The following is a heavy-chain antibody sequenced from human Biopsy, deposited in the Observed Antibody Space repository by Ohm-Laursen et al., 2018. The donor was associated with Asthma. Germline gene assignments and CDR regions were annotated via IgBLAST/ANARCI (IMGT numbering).Heavy chain of an antibody. D-gene: IGHD1-26*01. CDR1: GFSFSNYG. Sequence: LSLTWAASGFSFSNYGMHWVRQAPGKGLDWVAVISFDGTNRNYTDSVKGRFTISRDNSRNTLHLEMNSLRAEDTAVYFCAKEVFPGWELRRGPDSWGQGTLVTVSS. CDR2: ISFDGTNR. J-gene: IGHJ4*02. V-gene: IGHV3-30*18. CDR3: AKEVFPGWELRRGPDS.